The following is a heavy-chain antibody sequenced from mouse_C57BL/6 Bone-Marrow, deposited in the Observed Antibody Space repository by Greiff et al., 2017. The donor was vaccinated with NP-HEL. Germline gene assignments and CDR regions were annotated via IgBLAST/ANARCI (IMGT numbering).Heavy chain of an antibody. D-gene: IGHD2-3*01. CDR2: IRSKSNNYAT. V-gene: IGHV10-1*01. Sequence: GGGLVQPKGSLKLSCAASGFRFNTYAMNWVRQAPGKGLEWVARIRSKSNNYATYYADSLKDRFTISRDDSESMLYLQMNNLKTEDTAMYYCVRQGYDGYYLDYWGQGTTLTVSS. CDR3: VRQGYDGYYLDY. J-gene: IGHJ2*01. CDR1: GFRFNTYA.